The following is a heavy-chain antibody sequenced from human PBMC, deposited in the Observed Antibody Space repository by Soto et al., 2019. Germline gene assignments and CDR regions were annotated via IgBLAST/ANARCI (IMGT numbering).Heavy chain of an antibody. V-gene: IGHV3-21*01. Sequence: GVSLTLSCSPSGFTFSSYNMYWVRQAPGKGLEWVSSISSSSSYIYYADSVKGRFTISRENAKNSLYLQMSILRAEDTAVYYCARVHYDGSSAYYLWGQGNLVTVSS. CDR3: ARVHYDGSSAYYL. D-gene: IGHD3-22*01. CDR1: GFTFSSYN. CDR2: ISSSSSYI. J-gene: IGHJ4*02.